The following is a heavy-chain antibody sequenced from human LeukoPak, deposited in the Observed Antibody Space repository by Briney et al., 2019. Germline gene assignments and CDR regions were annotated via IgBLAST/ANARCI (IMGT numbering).Heavy chain of an antibody. J-gene: IGHJ6*02. CDR1: GFTFSAYD. D-gene: IGHD1-1*01. V-gene: IGHV3-13*01. Sequence: PGGSLRLSCAASGFTFSAYDMHWVRQTTGKGLEWVSSIGTAGDTYYPGSVKGRFTISRDNDKKSLYLRMNSLRAGDTAVYYCARTGKEYQYHGMDVWGQGTTVTVSS. CDR2: IGTAGDT. CDR3: ARTGKEYQYHGMDV.